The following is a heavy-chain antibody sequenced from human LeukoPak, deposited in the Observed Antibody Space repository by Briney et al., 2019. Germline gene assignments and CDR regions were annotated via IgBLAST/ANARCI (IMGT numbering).Heavy chain of an antibody. J-gene: IGHJ4*02. CDR3: ATQASTSTTVTTFDY. CDR2: FDPEDGET. Sequence: ASVKVSCKVSGYTLTELSMHWVRQAPGKGLEWMRGFDPEDGETIYAQKFQGRVTMTEDTSTDTAYMELSSLRSEDTAVYYCATQASTSTTVTTFDYWGQGTLVTVSS. D-gene: IGHD4-17*01. CDR1: GYTLTELS. V-gene: IGHV1-24*01.